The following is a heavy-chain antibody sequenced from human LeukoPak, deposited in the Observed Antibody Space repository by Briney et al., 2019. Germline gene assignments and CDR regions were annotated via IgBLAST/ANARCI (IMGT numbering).Heavy chain of an antibody. CDR2: IYYSGST. CDR3: ARAAATPPYYDY. D-gene: IGHD2-15*01. V-gene: IGHV4-59*12. J-gene: IGHJ4*02. Sequence: SETLSLTCTVSGGSISSYYWSWIRQPPGKGLEWIGCIYYSGSTNYNPSLKSRVTMSVDTSKNQFSLKLSSVTAADTAVYYCARAAATPPYYDYWGQGTLVTVSS. CDR1: GGSISSYY.